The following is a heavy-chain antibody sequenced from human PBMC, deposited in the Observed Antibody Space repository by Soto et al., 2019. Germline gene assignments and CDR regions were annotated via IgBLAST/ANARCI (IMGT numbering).Heavy chain of an antibody. CDR2: IIPIFGTA. CDR3: ASAWGPSYYDGMDV. V-gene: IGHV1-69*12. CDR1: GGTFSSYA. Sequence: QVQLVQSGAEVKKPGSSVKVSCKASGGTFSSYAIRWVRQAPGQGREWMGGIIPIFGTADYAQKFQGRVAITADASTSTAYMELSSLRSEDTAVYYCASAWGPSYYDGMDVWGQGTTVTVSS. D-gene: IGHD3-16*01. J-gene: IGHJ6*02.